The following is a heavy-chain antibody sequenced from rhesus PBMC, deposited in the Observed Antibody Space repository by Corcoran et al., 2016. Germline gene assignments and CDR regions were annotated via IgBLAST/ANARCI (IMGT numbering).Heavy chain of an antibody. CDR2: INSCGGST. CDR1: GFTFSSYG. D-gene: IGHD6-31*01. V-gene: IGHV3S5*01. Sequence: EVQLVETGGGLVQPGGSLKLSCAASGFTFSSYGMSWVRQAPGKGREWVSDINSCGGSTYYADSVKGRFTISRDNSKNTLSLQMNSLRPEDTAVYYCAKEGVAAAAYYGLDSWGQGVVVTVSS. J-gene: IGHJ6*01. CDR3: AKEGVAAAAYYGLDS.